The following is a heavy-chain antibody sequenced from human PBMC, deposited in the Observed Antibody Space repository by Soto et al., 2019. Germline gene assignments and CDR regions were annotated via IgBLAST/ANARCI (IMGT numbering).Heavy chain of an antibody. J-gene: IGHJ4*02. CDR3: AARNFEY. V-gene: IGHV3-23*01. Sequence: EVQILESGRGLVQPGGSLRLSCAASGFTFSIYGLTWVRQAPGKGLEWVSLINADGATTYYANSVKGRFTISRDNSENTLYLQMNSLRVEDTAVYYRAARNFEYWGQGTLVTVSS. CDR2: INADGATT. CDR1: GFTFSIYG.